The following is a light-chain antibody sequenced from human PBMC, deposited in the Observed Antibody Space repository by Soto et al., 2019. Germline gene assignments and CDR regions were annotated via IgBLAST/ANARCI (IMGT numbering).Light chain of an antibody. J-gene: IGKJ2*01. V-gene: IGKV3-15*01. CDR3: QQYNNWPMYT. CDR2: GPS. CDR1: QSVSSN. Sequence: ETVMTQSPATLSVSPGERATLSCRASQSVSSNLAWYQQKPGQAPRLLIYGPSTRATGTPARFSGSGSGTEFTLTISSLQSEDFAVYYCQQYNNWPMYTFGQGTKLEIK.